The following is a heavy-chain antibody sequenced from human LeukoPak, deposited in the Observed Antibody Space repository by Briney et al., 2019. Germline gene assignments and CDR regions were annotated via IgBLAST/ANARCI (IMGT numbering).Heavy chain of an antibody. Sequence: GGSLRLSCAASGFTFSSYWMSWVRQAPGKGVEWVSNIKQDGRDENYVDSVKGRSTISRDNAKNSLYLQMSSLGADDTAVYYCTGGTGWDLRYWGQGTLVTVSS. V-gene: IGHV3-7*03. J-gene: IGHJ4*02. CDR1: GFTFSSYW. D-gene: IGHD3/OR15-3a*01. CDR2: IKQDGRDE. CDR3: TGGTGWDLRY.